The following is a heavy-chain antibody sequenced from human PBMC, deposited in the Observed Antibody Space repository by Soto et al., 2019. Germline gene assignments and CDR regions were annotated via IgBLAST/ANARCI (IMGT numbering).Heavy chain of an antibody. V-gene: IGHV3-11*01. D-gene: IGHD6-13*01. CDR2: ISSSGSTI. CDR3: ARDPAAVIDYYYGMDV. Sequence: PGGSLRLSCAASGFTFSDYYMSWIRQAPGKGLEWASYISSSGSTIYYADSVKGRFTISRDNAKNSLYLQMNSLRAEDTAVYYCARDPAAVIDYYYGMDVWGQGTTVTVSS. J-gene: IGHJ6*02. CDR1: GFTFSDYY.